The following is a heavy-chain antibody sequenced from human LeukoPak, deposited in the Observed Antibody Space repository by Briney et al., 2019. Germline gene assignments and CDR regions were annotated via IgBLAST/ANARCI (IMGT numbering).Heavy chain of an antibody. CDR2: INSDGSST. D-gene: IGHD3-22*01. J-gene: IGHJ5*02. V-gene: IGHV3-74*01. CDR1: GFTFSSYW. CDR3: ARGWDSSAPPVDP. Sequence: GGSLRLSCAASGFTFSSYWVHWVRQAPGKGLVWVSRINSDGSSTSYADSVKGRFTISRDNAKNTLYLQMNSLRAEDTAVYYCARGWDSSAPPVDPWGQRTLVTVSS.